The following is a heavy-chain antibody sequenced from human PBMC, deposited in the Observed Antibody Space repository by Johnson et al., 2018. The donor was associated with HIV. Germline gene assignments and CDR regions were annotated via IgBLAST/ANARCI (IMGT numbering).Heavy chain of an antibody. CDR3: ATGASSTWSLGALDI. V-gene: IGHV3-72*01. D-gene: IGHD6-13*01. CDR1: GFTFTDHY. Sequence: VQLVESGGGLVKPGGSLRLSCAVSGFTFTDHYMDWVRQAPGKGLEWVGRTSNNAPSYTTEYAASVKGRFTISRDDSKNSLYLQMNSLKSEDTAVYYCATGASSTWSLGALDIWGQGTMVTVSS. CDR2: TSNNAPSYTT. J-gene: IGHJ3*02.